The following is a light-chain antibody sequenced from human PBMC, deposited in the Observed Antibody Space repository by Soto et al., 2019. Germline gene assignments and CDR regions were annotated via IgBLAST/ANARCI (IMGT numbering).Light chain of an antibody. V-gene: IGKV3D-20*01. Sequence: IVLTQSPATLSLSPGERATLSCGASQSVSSYLAWYQQKPGLAPRLVIYDSSIRATDIPDRFSGSGSGTDFTLTISRLGPEDFAMYFCQQYGNSPQITFGQGTRLEIK. CDR1: QSVSSY. CDR3: QQYGNSPQIT. J-gene: IGKJ5*01. CDR2: DSS.